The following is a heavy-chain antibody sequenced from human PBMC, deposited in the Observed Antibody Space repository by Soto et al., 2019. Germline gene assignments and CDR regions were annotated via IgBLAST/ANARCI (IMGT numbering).Heavy chain of an antibody. D-gene: IGHD3-9*01. Sequence: QVQLVQSGAEVKKPGASVKVSCKASGYTFTSYGISWVRQAPGQGLEWMGWISAYNGNTNYAQKLQGRVTMTTDTSTSTAYIVLRSLRSDDTAVYYCAGDKIRYFDWLYPPFDYWGQGTLVTVS. CDR2: ISAYNGNT. CDR1: GYTFTSYG. V-gene: IGHV1-18*01. CDR3: AGDKIRYFDWLYPPFDY. J-gene: IGHJ4*02.